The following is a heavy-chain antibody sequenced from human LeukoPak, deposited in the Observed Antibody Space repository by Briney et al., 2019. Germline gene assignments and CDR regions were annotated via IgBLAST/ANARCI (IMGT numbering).Heavy chain of an antibody. Sequence: PGGSLRLSCAASGFTFSGSAMHWVRQASGKGLEWVGRIRSKANSYATAYAASVKGRFTISRDDSKNTAYLQMNSLKTEDTAVYYCARDVADGDYCDYWGQGTLVTVSS. CDR1: GFTFSGSA. V-gene: IGHV3-73*01. D-gene: IGHD4-17*01. CDR2: IRSKANSYAT. J-gene: IGHJ4*02. CDR3: ARDVADGDYCDY.